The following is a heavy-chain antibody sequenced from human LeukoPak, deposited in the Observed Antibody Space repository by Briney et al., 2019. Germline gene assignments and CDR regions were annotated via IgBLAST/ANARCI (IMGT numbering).Heavy chain of an antibody. D-gene: IGHD5-18*01. CDR1: GYTFTGYD. Sequence: GASVKVSCKASGYTFTGYDMHWVRQAPGQGLEWMGWINPNSGGTNYAQKFQGWVTMTRDTSISTAYMELSRLRSDDTAVYYCARGGVDTAMVKGPFDYWGQGTLVTVSS. CDR2: INPNSGGT. V-gene: IGHV1-2*04. J-gene: IGHJ4*02. CDR3: ARGGVDTAMVKGPFDY.